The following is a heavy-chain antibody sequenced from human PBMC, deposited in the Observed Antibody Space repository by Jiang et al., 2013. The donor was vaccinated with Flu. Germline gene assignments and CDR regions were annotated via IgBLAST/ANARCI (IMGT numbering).Heavy chain of an antibody. CDR3: ARSDTHKDAFDI. V-gene: IGHV5-51*01. Sequence: RYSPSFQGQVTISADKSISTAYLQWSSLQASDTAMYYCARSDTHKDAFDIWGQGTMVTVSS. J-gene: IGHJ3*02.